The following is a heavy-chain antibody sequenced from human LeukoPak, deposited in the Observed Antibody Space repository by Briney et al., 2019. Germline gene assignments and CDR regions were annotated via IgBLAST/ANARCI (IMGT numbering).Heavy chain of an antibody. Sequence: GESLKISCETSGYTFRSNWIAWVRQVPGKGLEWMGIIYPGDSDTRYSPSFQGQVTISADKSISTAYLQWSSLKASDTAMYYCARLQRPTSWFDPWGQGTLVTVSS. D-gene: IGHD5-12*01. CDR3: ARLQRPTSWFDP. CDR1: GYTFRSNW. CDR2: IYPGDSDT. J-gene: IGHJ5*02. V-gene: IGHV5-51*01.